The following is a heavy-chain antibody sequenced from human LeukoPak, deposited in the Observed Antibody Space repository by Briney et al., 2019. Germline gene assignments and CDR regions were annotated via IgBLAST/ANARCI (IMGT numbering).Heavy chain of an antibody. Sequence: SETLSLTCAVYTGSFSDYYWSWIRQPPGMGLEWIGKISHSGSTNYNPSLKSRVSISVDTSKNQFSLKLSSLNAADTAVYYCARGAGYDILTGPGYFDLWGRGTLVTVSS. V-gene: IGHV4-34*01. J-gene: IGHJ2*01. CDR1: TGSFSDYY. D-gene: IGHD3-9*01. CDR3: ARGAGYDILTGPGYFDL. CDR2: ISHSGST.